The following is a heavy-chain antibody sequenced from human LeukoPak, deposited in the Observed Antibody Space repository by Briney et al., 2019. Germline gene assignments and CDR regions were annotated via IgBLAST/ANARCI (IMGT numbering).Heavy chain of an antibody. Sequence: SETLSLTCTVSGGSISSYYWGWIRQPPGKGLEWIGSIYYSGSTYYNPSLKSRVTISVDTSKNQFSLKLSSVTAADTAVYYCARDGGGNNWFDPWGQGTLVTVSS. CDR3: ARDGGGNNWFDP. CDR1: GGSISSYY. V-gene: IGHV4-39*07. J-gene: IGHJ5*02. D-gene: IGHD2-15*01. CDR2: IYYSGST.